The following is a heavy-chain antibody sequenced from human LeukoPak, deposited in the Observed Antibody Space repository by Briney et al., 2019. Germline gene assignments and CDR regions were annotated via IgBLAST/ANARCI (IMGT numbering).Heavy chain of an antibody. D-gene: IGHD3-10*01. V-gene: IGHV3-48*01. CDR3: ARDPAGSGPYYYYYYTDV. J-gene: IGHJ6*03. Sequence: GGSLRLSCAASGFTFSSYSMNWVRQAPGKGLEWVSYISSSSSTIYYADSVKGRFTISRDNAKNSLYLQMNSLRAEDTAVYYCARDPAGSGPYYYYYYTDVWGKGTTVTVSS. CDR1: GFTFSSYS. CDR2: ISSSSSTI.